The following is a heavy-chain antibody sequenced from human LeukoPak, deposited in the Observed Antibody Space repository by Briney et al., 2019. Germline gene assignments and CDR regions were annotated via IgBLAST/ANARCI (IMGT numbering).Heavy chain of an antibody. V-gene: IGHV3-48*04. J-gene: IGHJ3*02. CDR3: ARETLGVTAFDI. CDR2: ISGSCETI. Sequence: GGSLRLSCAASGFTFSSYSVNWVRQAPGQGLEWISYISGSCETIYYADSVRGRFTISRDNAKNSLDLQMNSLRAEDTAVYYCARETLGVTAFDIWGQGTMVSVSS. CDR1: GFTFSSYS. D-gene: IGHD2-21*02.